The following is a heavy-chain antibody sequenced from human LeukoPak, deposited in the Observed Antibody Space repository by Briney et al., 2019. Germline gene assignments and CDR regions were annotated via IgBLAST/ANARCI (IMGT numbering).Heavy chain of an antibody. D-gene: IGHD2-2*01. V-gene: IGHV4-30-4*01. CDR1: GGSISSGDYY. CDR3: ARAVVVPAAILFDY. J-gene: IGHJ4*02. Sequence: PSETLSLTCTVSGGSISSGDYYWSWIRQPPGKGLEWIGYIYYSGSTYYNPSLKSRVTISVDTSKNQFSLKLSSVTAADTAVYYCARAVVVPAAILFDYWGQGTLATVSS. CDR2: IYYSGST.